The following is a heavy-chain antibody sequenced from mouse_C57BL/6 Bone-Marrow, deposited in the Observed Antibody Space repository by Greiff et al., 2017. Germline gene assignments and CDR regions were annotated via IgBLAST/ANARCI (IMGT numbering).Heavy chain of an antibody. CDR1: GYTFTSYW. Sequence: VQLQQPGAELVMPGASVKLSCKASGYTFTSYWMHWVKQRPGQGLEWIGEIDPSGSYTNYNQKFKGKSTLTVDKSSSTAYMQLSSLTSEDSAVYYCAREGSWFAYWGQGTLVTVSA. CDR3: AREGSWFAY. V-gene: IGHV1-69*01. CDR2: IDPSGSYT. J-gene: IGHJ3*01.